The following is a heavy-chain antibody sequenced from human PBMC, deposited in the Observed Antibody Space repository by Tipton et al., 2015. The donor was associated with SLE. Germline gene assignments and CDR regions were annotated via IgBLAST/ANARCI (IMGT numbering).Heavy chain of an antibody. J-gene: IGHJ4*02. D-gene: IGHD2-8*01. Sequence: TLSLTCTGSGGSISSGTYYWSWIRQPAGKGLEWIGRIYNGGNTNYNPSLKSRLSMSVDTSKNQVSLKLNSVTAADTGVYYCARTNRGCFDYWGQGTLVTVSS. CDR1: GGSISSGTYY. CDR2: IYNGGNT. V-gene: IGHV4-61*02. CDR3: ARTNRGCFDY.